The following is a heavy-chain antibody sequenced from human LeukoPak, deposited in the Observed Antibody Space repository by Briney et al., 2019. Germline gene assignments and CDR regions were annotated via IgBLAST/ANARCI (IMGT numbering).Heavy chain of an antibody. D-gene: IGHD3-10*01. Sequence: KPSETLSLTCTVSGGSISSYYWSWIRQPPAKVLEWIGDIYYIGSTNYNPSLKSRVTISVDTSKDQFSLKLSSVTAADQAVYYCARRVVRGAFDYWGQGTLVTVSS. J-gene: IGHJ4*02. CDR1: GGSISSYY. V-gene: IGHV4-59*13. CDR2: IYYIGST. CDR3: ARRVVRGAFDY.